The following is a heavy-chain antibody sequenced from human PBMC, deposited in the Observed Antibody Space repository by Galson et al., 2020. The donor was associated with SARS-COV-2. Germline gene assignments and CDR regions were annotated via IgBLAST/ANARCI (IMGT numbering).Heavy chain of an antibody. CDR2: IWHDGSNK. J-gene: IGHJ4*02. CDR1: GFTFSSYG. V-gene: IGHV3-33*01. D-gene: IGHD6-13*01. CDR3: ARGMFDSSSWWVYYFDY. Sequence: GESLKISCAASGFTFSSYGMHWVRQAPGKGLEWVAVIWHDGSNKFYADSVKGRFTISRDNSKNTLYLQMNSLRAEDTAVYYCARGMFDSSSWWVYYFDYWGQGTLVSVSS.